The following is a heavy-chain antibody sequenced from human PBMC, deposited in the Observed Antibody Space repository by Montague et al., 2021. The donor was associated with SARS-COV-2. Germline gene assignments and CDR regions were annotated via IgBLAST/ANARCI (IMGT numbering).Heavy chain of an antibody. CDR3: ARAQNICLIANCVNYFDH. CDR1: GGSTSNYY. Sequence: SETLSLTCSVSGGSTSNYYWAWIRQSPGKGLQWIGYIFYTGSNKFNPSFKSRVSMSLDTSKNHFSLRLSAVTAADTARYYCARAQNICLIANCVNYFDHWGLGALVTVSS. D-gene: IGHD2-15*01. V-gene: IGHV4-59*01. CDR2: IFYTGSN. J-gene: IGHJ4*02.